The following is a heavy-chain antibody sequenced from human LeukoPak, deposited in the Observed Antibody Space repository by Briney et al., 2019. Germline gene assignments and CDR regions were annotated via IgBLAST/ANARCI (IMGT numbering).Heavy chain of an antibody. CDR3: ARDIALGGGAFDI. CDR2: MYYSGST. Sequence: SETLSLTCTVSGGSIASRSFYWGWIRQSPGKGLQWIGSMYYSGSTYYNPSLKSRVTISVDTSKNQFSLRLTSVTAADTAVYYCARDIALGGGAFDIWGQGTMVTVSS. J-gene: IGHJ3*02. CDR1: GGSIASRSFY. V-gene: IGHV4-39*07. D-gene: IGHD3-16*01.